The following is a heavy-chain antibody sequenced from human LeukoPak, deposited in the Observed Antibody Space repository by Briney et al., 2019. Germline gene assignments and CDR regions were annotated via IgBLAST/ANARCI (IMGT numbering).Heavy chain of an antibody. Sequence: PGGSLRLSCAASGFTFSSYSMNWVRQAPGKGLEWVSYISSSSSTIYYADSVKGRFTISRDNAKNSLYLQMNSLRAEDTAVYYCARMNPGTHYYYYYMDVWGKGTTVTVSS. CDR2: ISSSSSTI. V-gene: IGHV3-48*04. CDR1: GFTFSSYS. D-gene: IGHD1-1*01. J-gene: IGHJ6*03. CDR3: ARMNPGTHYYYYYMDV.